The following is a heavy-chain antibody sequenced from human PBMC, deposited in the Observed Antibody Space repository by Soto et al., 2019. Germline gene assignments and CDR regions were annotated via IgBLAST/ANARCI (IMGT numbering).Heavy chain of an antibody. Sequence: QVQLVESGGGVVQPGRSLRLSCAASGFTFSSYGMHWVRQAPGKGLEWVAVISYDGSNKYYADSVEGRFTISRDNSKNTLYLQMNSLRAEDTAVYYCAKGGMDVWGQGTTVTVSS. J-gene: IGHJ6*02. CDR1: GFTFSSYG. CDR3: AKGGMDV. V-gene: IGHV3-30*18. CDR2: ISYDGSNK.